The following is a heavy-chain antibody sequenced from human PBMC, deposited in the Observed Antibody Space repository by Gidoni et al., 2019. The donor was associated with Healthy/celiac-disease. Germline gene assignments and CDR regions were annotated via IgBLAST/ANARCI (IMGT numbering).Heavy chain of an antibody. CDR1: GYTFTSYY. D-gene: IGHD4-4*01. V-gene: IGHV1-46*01. J-gene: IGHJ6*02. Sequence: QVQLVQSGAEVKKPGASVKVSCNASGYTFTSYYMHWVRQAPGQGLEWMGIINPSGGSTSYAQKFQGRVTMTRDTSTSKVYMELSSLRSEDTAVYYCARDLGDYSNRAADNGMDVWGQGTTVTVSS. CDR2: INPSGGST. CDR3: ARDLGDYSNRAADNGMDV.